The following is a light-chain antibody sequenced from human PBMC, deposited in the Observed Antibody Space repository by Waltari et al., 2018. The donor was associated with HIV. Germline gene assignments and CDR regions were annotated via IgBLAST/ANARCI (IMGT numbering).Light chain of an antibody. J-gene: IGLJ3*02. CDR1: SGSIAITY. Sequence: NFMLTQPHSVSESPGKTVTISCTRTSGSIAITYVQWYQQRPGSSPTTVIYEDNQRPSGVPDRFSGSIDSSSNSASLTSSGLKTEDEADYYCQSYDSSNQGVFGGGTKLTVL. CDR2: EDN. V-gene: IGLV6-57*01. CDR3: QSYDSSNQGV.